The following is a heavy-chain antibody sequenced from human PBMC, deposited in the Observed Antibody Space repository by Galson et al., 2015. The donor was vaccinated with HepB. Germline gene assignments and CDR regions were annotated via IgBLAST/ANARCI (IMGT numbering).Heavy chain of an antibody. D-gene: IGHD6-19*01. CDR2: ISAYNGNT. J-gene: IGHJ4*02. Sequence: SVKVSCKASGYTFTSYGISWVRQAPGQGLEWMGWISAYNGNTNYAQKLQGRVTMTTDTSTSTAYMELRSLRSDDTAVYYCARAHSSGWERRVHFDYWGQGTLVTVSS. CDR1: GYTFTSYG. V-gene: IGHV1-18*04. CDR3: ARAHSSGWERRVHFDY.